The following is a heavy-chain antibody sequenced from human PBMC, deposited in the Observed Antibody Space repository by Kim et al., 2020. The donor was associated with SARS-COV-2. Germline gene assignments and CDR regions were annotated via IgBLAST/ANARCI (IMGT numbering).Heavy chain of an antibody. J-gene: IGHJ5*02. D-gene: IGHD2-15*01. CDR2: IIPIFVTA. V-gene: IGHV1-69*13. CDR3: AREIVEFVVVVAATRRYNWFDP. CDR1: GGTFSSYA. Sequence: SVKVSCKASGGTFSSYAISWVRQAPGQGLEWMGGIIPIFVTANYAQKFQGRVTITADESTSTAYMELSSLRSEDTAVYYCAREIVEFVVVVAATRRYNWFDPWGQGTLVTVSS.